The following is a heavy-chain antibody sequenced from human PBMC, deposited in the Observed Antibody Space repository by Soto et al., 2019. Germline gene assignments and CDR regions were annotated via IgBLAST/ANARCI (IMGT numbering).Heavy chain of an antibody. Sequence: GGSLRLSCAASGFTFDDFAMHWVRRVPGKGLEWVSSITWNGKTTGYADSVKGRFIISRDNAKNSLYLQMNSLRREDTALYYCAKGGPDAFCGGGRCYFESWGQGTHVTVSS. J-gene: IGHJ4*02. D-gene: IGHD2-21*01. CDR1: GFTFDDFA. CDR3: AKGGPDAFCGGGRCYFES. CDR2: ITWNGKTT. V-gene: IGHV3-9*01.